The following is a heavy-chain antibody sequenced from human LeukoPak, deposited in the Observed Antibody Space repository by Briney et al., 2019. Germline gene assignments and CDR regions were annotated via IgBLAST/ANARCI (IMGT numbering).Heavy chain of an antibody. J-gene: IGHJ4*02. CDR1: GFSFSSYE. V-gene: IGHV3-48*03. Sequence: TGGSLRLSCAASGFSFSSYEMNWVRQAPGKGLEWVPYSSSGGASIYYADSVKGRFTISRDNAKNSLYLQMNSLRDEDTAVYYCAREYSGVFDYWGRGTLVTVSS. CDR2: SSSGGASI. D-gene: IGHD5-12*01. CDR3: AREYSGVFDY.